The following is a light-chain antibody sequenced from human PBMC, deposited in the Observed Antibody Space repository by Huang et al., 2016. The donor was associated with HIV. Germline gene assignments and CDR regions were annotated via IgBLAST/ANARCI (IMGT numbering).Light chain of an antibody. V-gene: IGKV4-1*01. Sequence: DIVMTQSPDSLAVSLGERATITCVSSQSVLSPSNNRNPLAWYQQKPRQPPRLLIYWASTRESGVPDRCRGSGSATDFTLTIDNLQAEDVALYFCQQYYSIPGFGQGTYVEV. CDR2: WAS. CDR1: QSVLSPSNNRNP. J-gene: IGKJ1*01. CDR3: QQYYSIPG.